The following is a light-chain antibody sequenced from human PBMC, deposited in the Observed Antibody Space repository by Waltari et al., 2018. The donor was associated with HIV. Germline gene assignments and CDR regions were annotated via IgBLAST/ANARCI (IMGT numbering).Light chain of an antibody. J-gene: IGLJ3*02. V-gene: IGLV2-14*03. CDR1: NEHAGAYNY. CDR3: SSWTTSTTRV. Sequence: QSALTQPVSVSGSPGQSITLSCTGTNEHAGAYNYVSWYQQHPGKAPKLIIYEVTNRPSGISARFSGSKSGNTASLTISGLQAEDEADYHCSSWTTSTTRVFGGGTKVTVL. CDR2: EVT.